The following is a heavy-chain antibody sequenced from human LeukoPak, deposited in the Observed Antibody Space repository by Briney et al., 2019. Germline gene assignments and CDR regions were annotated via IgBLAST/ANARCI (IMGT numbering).Heavy chain of an antibody. CDR1: GFTFSSYA. D-gene: IGHD1-1*01. V-gene: IGHV3-20*01. CDR3: TRDGVKGTFDY. J-gene: IGHJ4*02. CDR2: INWNGGST. Sequence: PGGSLRLSCAASGFTFSSYAMSWVRQAPGKGLEWVSGINWNGGSTGYADSVKGRFTISRDNAKNSLYLQMNSLRAEDTALYHCTRDGVKGTFDYWGQGTLVTVSS.